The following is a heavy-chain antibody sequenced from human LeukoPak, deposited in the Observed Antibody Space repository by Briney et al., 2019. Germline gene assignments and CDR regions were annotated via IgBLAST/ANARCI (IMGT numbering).Heavy chain of an antibody. CDR2: IYHSGST. V-gene: IGHV4-30-2*01. D-gene: IGHD6-19*01. CDR3: ASIIRSSGWYSFDY. CDR1: GGSISSGGYS. J-gene: IGHJ4*02. Sequence: SQTLSLTCAVSGGSISSGGYSWSWIRQPPGKGLEWIGYIYHSGSTYYNPSLKSRVTISVDKSKNQFSLKLSSVTAADTAVYYCASIIRSSGWYSFDYWGQGTLVTVSS.